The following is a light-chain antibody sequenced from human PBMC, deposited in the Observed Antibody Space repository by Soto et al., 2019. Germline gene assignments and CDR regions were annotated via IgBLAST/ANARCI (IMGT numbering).Light chain of an antibody. CDR1: SGINVGTYR. Sequence: QSVLTQPSSLSASPGASASLTCTLRSGINVGTYRIYWYQQKPGSPPQYLLRYKSDSDKQQGSGVPSRFSGSKDASANAGILLIYGLQSEDEADYYSMIWHSSAVVFGGGTKLTVL. CDR2: YKSDSDK. V-gene: IGLV5-45*02. CDR3: MIWHSSAVV. J-gene: IGLJ2*01.